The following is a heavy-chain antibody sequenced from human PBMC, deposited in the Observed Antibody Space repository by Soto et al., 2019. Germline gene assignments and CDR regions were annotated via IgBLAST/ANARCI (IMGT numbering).Heavy chain of an antibody. J-gene: IGHJ4*02. V-gene: IGHV3-74*01. CDR3: ARDKVDYSWNLATYYFDY. Sequence: GGSLRLSCAASGFTFSSYWMHWVRQAPGKGLVWVSRINSDGSSTSYADSVKGRFTISRDNAKNTLYLQMNSLRAEDTAVYYCARDKVDYSWNLATYYFDYWGQGTLVTVSS. D-gene: IGHD4-4*01. CDR2: INSDGSST. CDR1: GFTFSSYW.